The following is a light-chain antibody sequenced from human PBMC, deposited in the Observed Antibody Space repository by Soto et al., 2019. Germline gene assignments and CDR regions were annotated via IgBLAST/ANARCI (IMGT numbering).Light chain of an antibody. J-gene: IGKJ2*01. Sequence: DIQMTQSPSTLSASVGDRVTITCRASQSISSWLAWYQQKPGKAPKLLIYKASSLESGVPSRFIGSGSGTEFTLTIISLQPDDFATYYCQQYNSYLYTFGQGTKLEIK. CDR2: KAS. CDR1: QSISSW. CDR3: QQYNSYLYT. V-gene: IGKV1-5*03.